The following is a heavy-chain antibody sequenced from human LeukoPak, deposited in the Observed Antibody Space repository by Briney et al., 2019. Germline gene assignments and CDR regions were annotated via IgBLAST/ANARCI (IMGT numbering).Heavy chain of an antibody. Sequence: GGSLRLSCAASGFTFTDSYMTWVRQAPGKGLEWLSYISGSGDDSNYADSVRGRFTISRDNAKNSLYLQMNSLRVEDTAVYYCARDPRTVRIWGQGTLVAVSS. D-gene: IGHD1-1*01. J-gene: IGHJ4*02. CDR1: GFTFTDSY. CDR3: ARDPRTVRI. V-gene: IGHV3-11*06. CDR2: ISGSGDDS.